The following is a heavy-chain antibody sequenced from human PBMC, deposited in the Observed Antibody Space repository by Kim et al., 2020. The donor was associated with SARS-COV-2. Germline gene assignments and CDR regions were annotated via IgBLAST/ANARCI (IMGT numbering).Heavy chain of an antibody. Sequence: SESLSLTCTVSGGSISSSSYYWGWNRQPPGKGLEWIGSIYYSGSTYYNPSLKSRVTISVDTSKNQFSLKLSSVTAADTAVYYCARQGVLRYFDTFYYYCGMDVWGQGTTVTVSS. CDR3: ARQGVLRYFDTFYYYCGMDV. CDR2: IYYSGST. D-gene: IGHD3-9*01. CDR1: GGSISSSSYY. J-gene: IGHJ6*02. V-gene: IGHV4-39*01.